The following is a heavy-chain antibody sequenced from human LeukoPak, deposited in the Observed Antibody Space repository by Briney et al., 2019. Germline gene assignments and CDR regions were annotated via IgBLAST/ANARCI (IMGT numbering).Heavy chain of an antibody. D-gene: IGHD1-14*01. J-gene: IGHJ4*02. CDR1: GITFSTTW. Sequence: GGSLRLSCAASGITFSTTWMHWVRQAPGKGLVWVSRMNGDGSTTNYADSVKGRCTISRDNAKNTLYLEMNSLSAEDTAVYYCATAGKYRFDYWGQGTLVTVSS. V-gene: IGHV3-74*01. CDR3: ATAGKYRFDY. CDR2: MNGDGSTT.